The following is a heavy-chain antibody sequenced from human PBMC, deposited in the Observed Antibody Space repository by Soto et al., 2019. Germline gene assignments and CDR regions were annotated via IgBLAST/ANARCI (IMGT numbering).Heavy chain of an antibody. V-gene: IGHV1-46*01. D-gene: IGHD4-17*01. CDR1: GYTFTNYY. CDR2: INPSGGTT. Sequence: QVQLVQSGAEVRKPGASVKVSCKASGYTFTNYYMHWVRQAPGQGLEWMGIINPSGGTTTYAQKFQGRVTMTRDTSTSTVYMELSSLRSEDTGVYYCASPSVYGGKYFDYWGPGTLVTVSS. CDR3: ASPSVYGGKYFDY. J-gene: IGHJ4*02.